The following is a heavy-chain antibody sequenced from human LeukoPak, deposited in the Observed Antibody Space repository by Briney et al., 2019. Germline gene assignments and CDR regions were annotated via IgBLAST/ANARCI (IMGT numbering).Heavy chain of an antibody. J-gene: IGHJ4*02. CDR1: GFTFSSYA. D-gene: IGHD3-10*01. V-gene: IGHV3-30*04. CDR3: ARDVRGVIQYYFDY. CDR2: ISYDGSNK. Sequence: GRSLTLSCAASGFTFSSYAMHWVRQPPGKGLEWVAVISYDGSNKYYADSVKGRFTISRDNYKNTLYVQMNSLRTEDTAVYYCARDVRGVIQYYFDYWGQGTLVTVSS.